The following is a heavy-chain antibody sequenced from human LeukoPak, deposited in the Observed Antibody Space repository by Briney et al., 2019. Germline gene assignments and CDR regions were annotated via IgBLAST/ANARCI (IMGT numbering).Heavy chain of an antibody. CDR2: FNPEDGET. D-gene: IGHD3-22*01. CDR1: GYILTELS. Sequence: ASVTVSCKLSGYILTELSMHWGRQAPGKEREWMGGFNPEDGETIYAQKLQGRVTMTEDTSTDTAYMELSSLRYEDTAVYYCATGNNYYDSSGYPWDYWGQGTLVTASS. J-gene: IGHJ4*02. V-gene: IGHV1-24*01. CDR3: ATGNNYYDSSGYPWDY.